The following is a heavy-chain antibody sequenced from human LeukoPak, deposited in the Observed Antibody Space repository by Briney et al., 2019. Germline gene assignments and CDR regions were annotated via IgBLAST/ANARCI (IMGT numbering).Heavy chain of an antibody. D-gene: IGHD6-13*01. CDR3: ARGSWQQMVLWGVGNYFDY. CDR1: GFTFSSYS. V-gene: IGHV3-21*01. J-gene: IGHJ4*02. CDR2: IGSSRSYI. Sequence: GGSLSLSCAASGFTFSSYSMNWVRPAPRKGLEGVSSIGSSRSYIYYADSVKGRFTISRDNAKNSLYLQMNSLRAEDTAVYYCARGSWQQMVLWGVGNYFDYWGQGTLVTVSS.